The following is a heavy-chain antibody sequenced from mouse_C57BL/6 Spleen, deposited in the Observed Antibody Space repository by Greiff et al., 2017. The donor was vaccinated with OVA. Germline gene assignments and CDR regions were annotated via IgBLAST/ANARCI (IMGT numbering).Heavy chain of an antibody. CDR2: INPNNGGT. J-gene: IGHJ2*01. CDR3: ARKGGTVVAPFDY. D-gene: IGHD1-1*01. CDR1: GYTFTDYN. Sequence: SGPELVKPGASVKIPCKASGYTFTDYNMDWVKQSHGKSLEWIGDINPNNGGTIYNQKFKGKATLTVDKSSSTAYMELRSLTSEDTAVYYCARKGGTVVAPFDYWGQGTTLTVSS. V-gene: IGHV1-18*01.